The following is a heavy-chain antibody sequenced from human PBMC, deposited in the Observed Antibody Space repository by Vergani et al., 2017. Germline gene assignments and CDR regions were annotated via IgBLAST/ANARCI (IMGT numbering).Heavy chain of an antibody. V-gene: IGHV4-61*02. J-gene: IGHJ4*02. CDR1: GESIRSGSHY. Sequence: QVKLQESGPGLLKPSQTLSLTCTVSGESIRSGSHYWSWLRQPAGKGPDLIGHIHTGGCTDLNPSFKIRVPISVETSKSQLSLKLNSVTLADTAGYYCARSRPYCTSGSCPAIWGEGTLVTVSS. CDR3: ARSRPYCTSGSCPAI. D-gene: IGHD2-15*01. CDR2: IHTGGCT.